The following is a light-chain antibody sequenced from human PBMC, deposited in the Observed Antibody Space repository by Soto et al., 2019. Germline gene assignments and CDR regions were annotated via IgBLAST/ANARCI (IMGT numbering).Light chain of an antibody. CDR3: QQRSNWPPLFT. CDR1: QSVSSY. CDR2: DAS. V-gene: IGKV3-11*01. Sequence: EIVLTQSPATLSLSPGERATLSCRASQSVSSYLAWYQQKPGQAPRLLTYDASNRATGIPARFSGSGSGTDFTLTISSLEPEDFAVYYCQQRSNWPPLFTFGPGTKGDIK. J-gene: IGKJ3*01.